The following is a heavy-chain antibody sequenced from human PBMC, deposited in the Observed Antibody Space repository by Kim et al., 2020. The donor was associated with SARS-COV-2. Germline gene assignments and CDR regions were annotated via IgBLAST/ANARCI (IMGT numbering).Heavy chain of an antibody. CDR1: GGSVSSGSYY. Sequence: SETLSLTCTVSGGSVSSGSYYWNWIRQPPGKGLEWIWYMYYRGSTNYNPSLKSRVTISVDTSKNQFSLELSSVTAADTAVYYCARVTGNYDPWFDPWGQGTLVTVSS. CDR3: ARVTGNYDPWFDP. V-gene: IGHV4-61*01. D-gene: IGHD1-7*01. J-gene: IGHJ5*02. CDR2: MYYRGST.